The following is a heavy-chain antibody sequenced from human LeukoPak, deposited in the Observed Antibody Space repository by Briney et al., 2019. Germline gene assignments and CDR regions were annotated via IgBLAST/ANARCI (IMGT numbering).Heavy chain of an antibody. D-gene: IGHD1-26*01. J-gene: IGHJ5*02. CDR2: ISGSGGST. V-gene: IGHV3-23*01. CDR1: GFTFAGYT. CDR3: ATEGGFA. Sequence: GGSLRLSGAASGFTFAGYTMNWVRQAPGKGLEWVSAISGSGGSTYYGDSVKGRLTISRHNSKNTVYLQMNSLSADDTAVYYCATEGGFAWGQGTLVTVSS.